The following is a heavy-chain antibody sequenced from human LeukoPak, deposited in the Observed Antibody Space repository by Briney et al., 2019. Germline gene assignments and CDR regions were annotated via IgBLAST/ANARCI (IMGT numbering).Heavy chain of an antibody. V-gene: IGHV4-4*07. CDR2: IYTSEST. J-gene: IGHJ3*02. Sequence: SETLSLTCTVSGGSISSYYWSWIRQPAGKGLEWIGRIYTSESTNYNPSLKSRVTMSVDTSKNQFSLKLSSVTAADTAVYYCARDTWGYSYGFDAFDIWGQGTMVTVSS. D-gene: IGHD5-18*01. CDR3: ARDTWGYSYGFDAFDI. CDR1: GGSISSYY.